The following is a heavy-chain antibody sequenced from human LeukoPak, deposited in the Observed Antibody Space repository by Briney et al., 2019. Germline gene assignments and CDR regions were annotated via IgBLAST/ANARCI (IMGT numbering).Heavy chain of an antibody. J-gene: IGHJ5*02. Sequence: SVKVSCKVSGYTLTELSMHWLRQAPGQGLEWMGGIIPIFGTANYAQKFQGRVTITTDESTSTAYMELRSLRSEDTAVYYCARDNYAGANWFDPWGQGTLVTVSS. CDR2: IIPIFGTA. V-gene: IGHV1-69*05. CDR1: GYTLTELS. D-gene: IGHD1-7*01. CDR3: ARDNYAGANWFDP.